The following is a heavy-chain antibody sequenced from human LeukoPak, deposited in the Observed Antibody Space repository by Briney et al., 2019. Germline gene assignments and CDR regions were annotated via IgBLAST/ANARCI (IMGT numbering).Heavy chain of an antibody. CDR2: IYTSGST. CDR1: GGSTSSYY. V-gene: IGHV4-4*09. CDR3: ARHSSSWCVAAVGVDTDWFDP. D-gene: IGHD6-13*01. Sequence: SETLSLTCTVSGGSTSSYYWSWIRQPPGKGLEWIGYIYTSGSTNYNPSLKSRVTISVDTSKNQFSLKLSSVTAADTAVYYCARHSSSWCVAAVGVDTDWFDPWGQGTLVTVSS. J-gene: IGHJ5*02.